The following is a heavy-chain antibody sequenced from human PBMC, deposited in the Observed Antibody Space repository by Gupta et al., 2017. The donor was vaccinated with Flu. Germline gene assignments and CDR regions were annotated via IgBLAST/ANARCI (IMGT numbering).Heavy chain of an antibody. V-gene: IGHV3-15*01. D-gene: IGHD3-10*01. J-gene: IGHJ3*02. CDR3: TTDSSGGITFDI. CDR2: LKSETDGGTA. CDR1: GFSFSYAY. Sequence: EVQLVESGGGWVKPGGSLRLSCAASGFSFSYAYMNWVRQAPGKGLEWVGRLKSETDGGTADYAAPVKDRFTISRDDSKNTLWLQMNSLRTEDTAVYYCTTDSSGGITFDIWGQGTPVTVSA.